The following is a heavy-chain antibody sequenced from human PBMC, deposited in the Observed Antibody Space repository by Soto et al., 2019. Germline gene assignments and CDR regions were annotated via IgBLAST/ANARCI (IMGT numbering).Heavy chain of an antibody. J-gene: IGHJ4*02. Sequence: VQVLESGGGLVQPGDSLRLSCAASGFTFRNYAIAWVRQAPGKGLEWVSVITGSGAGIYYADFVKGRFTISRDNSRDTAYLQMNSLRAEDTAVYYCAKHRSGSLSEWGQGTLVTVS. CDR1: GFTFRNYA. CDR2: ITGSGAGI. D-gene: IGHD1-26*01. CDR3: AKHRSGSLSE. V-gene: IGHV3-23*01.